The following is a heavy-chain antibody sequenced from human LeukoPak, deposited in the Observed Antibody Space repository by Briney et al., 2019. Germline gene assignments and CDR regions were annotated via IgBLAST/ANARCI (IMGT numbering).Heavy chain of an antibody. V-gene: IGHV3-21*01. CDR2: ISISSMNI. CDR3: ARDPDSSGYYYSYFDY. CDR1: GFTFSSYN. J-gene: IGHJ4*02. Sequence: GGSLRLSCAASGFTFSSYNMNWVRQAPGKGLEWVSYISISSMNIYYADSVKGRFTISRDNTKNSLYLQMNILRAEDTAVYYCARDPDSSGYYYSYFDYWGLGTLVTVSS. D-gene: IGHD3-22*01.